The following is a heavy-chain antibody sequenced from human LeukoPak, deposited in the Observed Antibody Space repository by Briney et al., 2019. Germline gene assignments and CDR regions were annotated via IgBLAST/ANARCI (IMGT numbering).Heavy chain of an antibody. CDR3: ARDGTGILSGGFDY. J-gene: IGHJ4*02. Sequence: ASVKVSCKASGYTFTNYGVSWVRQAPGQGLEWMGGIIPIFGTANYAQKFQGRVTITADESTSTAYMELSSLRSEDTAVYYCARDGTGILSGGFDYWGQGTLVTVSS. D-gene: IGHD3/OR15-3a*01. V-gene: IGHV1-69*13. CDR2: IIPIFGTA. CDR1: GYTFTNYG.